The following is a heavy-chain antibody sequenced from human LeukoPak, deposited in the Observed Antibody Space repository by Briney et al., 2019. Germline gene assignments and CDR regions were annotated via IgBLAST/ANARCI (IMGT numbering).Heavy chain of an antibody. CDR2: IIPIFGTA. Sequence: SVKVSCKASGGTFSSYAISWVRQAPGQGLEWMGGIIPIFGTANYAQKFQGRVTITADKSTSTAYMELSSLRSEDTAVYYCAREAITIFGVVRTQTTYGPHRFDPWGQGTLVTVPS. D-gene: IGHD3-3*01. J-gene: IGHJ5*02. V-gene: IGHV1-69*06. CDR1: GGTFSSYA. CDR3: AREAITIFGVVRTQTTYGPHRFDP.